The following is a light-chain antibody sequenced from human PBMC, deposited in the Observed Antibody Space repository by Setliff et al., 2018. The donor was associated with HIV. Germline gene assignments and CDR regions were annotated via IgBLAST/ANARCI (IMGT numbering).Light chain of an antibody. CDR3: QHYNNWPPYS. J-gene: IGKJ2*03. V-gene: IGKV3-15*01. CDR1: ESVSSN. CDR2: GAS. Sequence: EIVMTQSPATLSVSPGERATLSCRASESVSSNLTWYRQKPGQAPRLLIYGASTRATGIPGRFSGSGSGTEFTLTISSLQSEDFAVYYCQHYNNWPPYSFGQGTKVDIK.